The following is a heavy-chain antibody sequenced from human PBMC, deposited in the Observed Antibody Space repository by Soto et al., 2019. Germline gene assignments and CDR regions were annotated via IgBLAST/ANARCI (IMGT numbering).Heavy chain of an antibody. D-gene: IGHD6-13*01. CDR3: ARRPLAYCDY. CDR2: FWSTGAT. J-gene: IGHJ4*02. V-gene: IGHV4-39*01. CDR1: GASIISGEHY. Sequence: SETLSLTCTVSGASIISGEHYWSWIRQAPGKGLVWIGCFWSTGATYYNPSLKGRLTISLDASKNQFSLNLNSVTAADAAVYFCARRPLAYCDYWGRGIQVT.